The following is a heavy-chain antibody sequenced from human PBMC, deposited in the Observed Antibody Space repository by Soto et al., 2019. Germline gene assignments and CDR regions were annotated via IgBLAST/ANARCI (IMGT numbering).Heavy chain of an antibody. CDR2: ISSTASTI. CDR3: ARAAGIMTRGFHGMDV. CDR1: GFAFSSYE. Sequence: EVQLVESGGGLVQPGGSLRLSCAASGFAFSSYEMKWFRQSPGKGLERLSYISSTASTIHYADSVKGRLTISRDNANNSVYLQMNSLTADDSAVYYCARAAGIMTRGFHGMDVWGQGTTVTVSS. J-gene: IGHJ6*02. V-gene: IGHV3-48*03. D-gene: IGHD3-10*01.